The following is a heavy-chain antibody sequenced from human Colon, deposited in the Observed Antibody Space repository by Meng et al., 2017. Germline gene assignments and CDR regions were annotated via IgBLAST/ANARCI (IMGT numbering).Heavy chain of an antibody. CDR3: VRSSAWVRTGFDP. V-gene: IGHV4-39*01. Sequence: QPQLQEPGPGLVKPSEPLPLTCLVSGGSISTSGYYWGWIRQPPGKGLEWIGSIGHSGFTYYTPSLKSRVTVSIDTSRNQFSLWLTSVTAADTAVYYCVRSSAWVRTGFDPWGQGTLVTVSS. CDR2: IGHSGFT. J-gene: IGHJ5*02. D-gene: IGHD6-19*01. CDR1: GGSISTSGYY.